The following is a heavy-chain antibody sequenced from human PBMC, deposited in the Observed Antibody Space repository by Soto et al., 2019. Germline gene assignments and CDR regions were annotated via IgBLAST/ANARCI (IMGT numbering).Heavy chain of an antibody. CDR3: AREGGFWSGSYPPSQYYYMDV. CDR2: VSTRGSTV. V-gene: IGHV3-11*01. D-gene: IGHD3-3*01. Sequence: VGSLRLSCAGSGFTFSDYYINWVRQAPGKGLEWISYVSTRGSTVNYADSVEGRFTIFRDNAENSLYLQMNSLRPEDTAIYYCAREGGFWSGSYPPSQYYYMDVWGKGTTVTVSS. J-gene: IGHJ6*03. CDR1: GFTFSDYY.